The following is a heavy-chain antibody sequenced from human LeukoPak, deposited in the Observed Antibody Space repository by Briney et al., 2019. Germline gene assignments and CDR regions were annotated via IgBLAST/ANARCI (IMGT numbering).Heavy chain of an antibody. CDR1: GFTVSSHY. V-gene: IGHV3-20*04. D-gene: IGHD1-26*01. CDR3: TRDMQGSRLYLVGSQND. Sequence: GGSLRLSCAASGFTVSSHYMSWVRQAPGKGLEGVSGISWNSGSIGYADSVKGRFTISRDNAMNTLYLQMNSLRAEDSALYYCTRDMQGSRLYLVGSQNDWGQGTLVTVSS. CDR2: ISWNSGSI. J-gene: IGHJ4*02.